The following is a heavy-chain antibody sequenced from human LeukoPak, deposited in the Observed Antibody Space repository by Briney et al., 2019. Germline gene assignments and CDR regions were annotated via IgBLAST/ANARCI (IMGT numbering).Heavy chain of an antibody. CDR2: IYYSGST. D-gene: IGHD3-22*01. CDR3: AGGVRYYYDSSGPFGDY. J-gene: IGHJ4*02. Sequence: SETLSLTCAVYGGSFSGYYWSWIRQPPGRGLEWIGYIYYSGSTNYNPSLKSRVTISVDTSKNQFSLKLSSVTAADTAVYYCAGGVRYYYDSSGPFGDYWGQGTLVTVSS. V-gene: IGHV4-59*08. CDR1: GGSFSGYY.